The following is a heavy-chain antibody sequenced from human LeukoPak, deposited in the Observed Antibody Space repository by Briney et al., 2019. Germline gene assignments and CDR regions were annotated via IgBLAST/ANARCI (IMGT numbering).Heavy chain of an antibody. V-gene: IGHV4-59*01. CDR1: GGSIRNYY. CDR2: IYYSGST. D-gene: IGHD6-13*01. J-gene: IGHJ4*02. CDR3: ARVAYDGPAAAGSLDY. Sequence: SETLSLTCSVSGGSIRNYYWSCMRQPPGNTLEWIGYIYYSGSTNYNPSLKSRATISVDTSRNQFSLNLNFVTAADTAVYYCARVAYDGPAAAGSLDYWGPGTLVTVSS.